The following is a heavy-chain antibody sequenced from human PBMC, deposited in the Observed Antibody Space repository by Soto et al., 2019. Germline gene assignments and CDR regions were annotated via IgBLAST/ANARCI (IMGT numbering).Heavy chain of an antibody. CDR1: GGSISGYY. D-gene: IGHD3-10*01. Sequence: QVQLQQSGPGLVKPSETLSLTCTVSGGSISGYYWTWIRQPPGKGLEWVGSLFYGGITDYNPSLKSRLTMSLDTSKNHFSLKLRSVTAADTAVYYCARHRGPAPVYWGQGTLVTASS. CDR3: ARHRGPAPVY. CDR2: LFYGGIT. J-gene: IGHJ4*02. V-gene: IGHV4-39*01.